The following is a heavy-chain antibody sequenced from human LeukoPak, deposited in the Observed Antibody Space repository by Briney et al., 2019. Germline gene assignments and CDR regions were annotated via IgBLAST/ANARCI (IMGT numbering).Heavy chain of an antibody. J-gene: IGHJ4*02. CDR1: GFTFGSHA. D-gene: IGHD5-18*01. CDR2: IFCSGGSP. Sequence: GGSLRLSCEASGFTFGSHAMYWVRQAPGKGLEWVAGIFCSGGSPHYADPVKGRFTISRDNSRNTVYLQINSLRAEDTAVYYCGKTTVGYSSGQKPAWPVDYWGQGTLVTVSS. V-gene: IGHV3-23*01. CDR3: GKTTVGYSSGQKPAWPVDY.